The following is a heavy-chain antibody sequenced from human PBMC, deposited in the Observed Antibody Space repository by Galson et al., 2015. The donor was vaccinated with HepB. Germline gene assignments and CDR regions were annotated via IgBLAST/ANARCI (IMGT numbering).Heavy chain of an antibody. CDR2: TYYRSKWYN. Sequence: CAISGDSVSSNSAAWNWIRQSPSRGLEWLGRTYYRSKWYNDYAVSVKSRITINPDTSKNQFSLQLNSVTPEDTAVYYCASTVLIAAAGTSNYYYYMDVWGKGTTDTVSS. CDR1: GDSVSSNSAA. J-gene: IGHJ6*03. V-gene: IGHV6-1*01. D-gene: IGHD6-13*01. CDR3: ASTVLIAAAGTSNYYYYMDV.